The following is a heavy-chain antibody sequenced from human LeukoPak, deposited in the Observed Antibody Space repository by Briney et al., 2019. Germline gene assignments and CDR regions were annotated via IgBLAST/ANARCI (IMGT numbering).Heavy chain of an antibody. V-gene: IGHV4-59*08. D-gene: IGHD2-15*01. CDR1: GXSISNFY. CDR3: ARLTPGGY. J-gene: IGHJ4*02. CDR2: IYYSGST. Sequence: PSETLSLTCTVSGXSISNFYWSWIRQPPGKGLEWIGHIYYSGSTNYNPSLKSRVTISLDTSKNQFSLKLRFVTAADTAVYYCARLTPGGYWGQGTLVTVSS.